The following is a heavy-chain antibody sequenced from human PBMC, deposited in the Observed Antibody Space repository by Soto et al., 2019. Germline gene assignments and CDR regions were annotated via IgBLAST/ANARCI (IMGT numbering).Heavy chain of an antibody. Sequence: SETLSLTCTVSGGSISSYYWSWIRQPPGKGLEWIGYIYYSGSTNYNPSLKSRVTISVDTSKNQFSLKLSSVTAADTAVYYCARVGYGSGSYYNRLLFDYWGQGTLVTVSS. V-gene: IGHV4-59*01. D-gene: IGHD3-10*01. CDR1: GGSISSYY. CDR2: IYYSGST. CDR3: ARVGYGSGSYYNRLLFDY. J-gene: IGHJ4*02.